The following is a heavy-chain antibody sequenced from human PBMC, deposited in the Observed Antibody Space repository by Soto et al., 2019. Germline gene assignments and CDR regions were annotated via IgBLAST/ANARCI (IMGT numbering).Heavy chain of an antibody. V-gene: IGHV3-48*03. Sequence: GGSLRLSCAASGLTFSSYEMNWVRQAPGKGLVGVSYISSSVISDSVGTIYYAVSVKGLFTIPGYDAKNPLYMQMNSVRAVDTGVYYCARGPPLEYWAQGAPFTVSS. J-gene: IGHJ4*02. D-gene: IGHD3-3*01. CDR1: GLTFSSYE. CDR2: ISSSVISDSVGTI. CDR3: ARGPPLEY.